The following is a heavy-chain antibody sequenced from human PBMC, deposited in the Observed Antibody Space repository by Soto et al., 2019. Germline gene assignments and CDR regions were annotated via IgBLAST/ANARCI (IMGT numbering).Heavy chain of an antibody. Sequence: GGSLRLSCAASGFTFSSYAMSWVRQAPGKGLEWVSAISGSGGSTYYADSVKGRFTISRDNSKNTLYLQMNSLRAEDTAVYYCAKDRAGWRYDSSGYFDYWGQGTLVTVSS. CDR3: AKDRAGWRYDSSGYFDY. CDR2: ISGSGGST. D-gene: IGHD3-22*01. J-gene: IGHJ4*02. CDR1: GFTFSSYA. V-gene: IGHV3-23*01.